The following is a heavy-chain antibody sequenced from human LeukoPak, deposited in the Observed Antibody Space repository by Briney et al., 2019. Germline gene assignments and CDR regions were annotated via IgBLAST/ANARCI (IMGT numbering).Heavy chain of an antibody. CDR3: ARALTLADYFDY. J-gene: IGHJ4*02. D-gene: IGHD3-10*01. Sequence: KSGGSLRLSCAASGFTFSSYSMNWVRQAPGKGLEWVSSISSSSSYIHYADSVKGRFTISRDNAKNSLYLQMNSLRAEDTAVYYCARALTLADYFDYWGQGTLVTVSS. CDR2: ISSSSSYI. CDR1: GFTFSSYS. V-gene: IGHV3-21*01.